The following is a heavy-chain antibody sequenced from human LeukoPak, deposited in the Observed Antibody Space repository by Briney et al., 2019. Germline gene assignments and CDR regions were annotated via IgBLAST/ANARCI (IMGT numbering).Heavy chain of an antibody. V-gene: IGHV4-59*08. D-gene: IGHD6-13*01. CDR3: ARLNVLSSSPLHHFDH. Sequence: SETLSLICSVSGRSISNYYWRCMRQPTGKRLEGSAYINYSGNTNYNPSLKSRVTISVDTSKNQFSLKLSSVTAADTAVYYCARLNVLSSSPLHHFDHWGQGTLVTVSS. CDR1: GRSISNYY. CDR2: INYSGNT. J-gene: IGHJ4*02.